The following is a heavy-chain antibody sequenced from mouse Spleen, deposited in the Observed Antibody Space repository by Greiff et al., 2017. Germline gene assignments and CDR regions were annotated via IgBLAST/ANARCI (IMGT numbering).Heavy chain of an antibody. CDR3: PRSGYGNYDWFAY. J-gene: IGHJ3*01. Sequence: QVQLQQSGAELVRPGASVTLSCKASGYSFTDYEMHWVKQTPVHGLEWIGAIDPETGGTAYNQKFKGKAILTADKSSSTAYMELRSLTSEDSAFYYCPRSGYGNYDWFAYWGQGTLVTVSA. CDR1: GYSFTDYE. CDR2: IDPETGGT. D-gene: IGHD2-1*01. V-gene: IGHV1-15*01.